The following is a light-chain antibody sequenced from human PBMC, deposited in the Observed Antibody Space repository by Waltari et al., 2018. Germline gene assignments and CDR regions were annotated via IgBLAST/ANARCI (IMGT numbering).Light chain of an antibody. CDR1: SSDIGAYNF. V-gene: IGLV2-14*03. CDR2: DVN. J-gene: IGLJ1*01. Sequence: QSALTQPASVSGSPGQSITISCTGTSSDIGAYNFVSWYQKHPGTAPIVMIYDVNNRPSRVSIRFAASKSGNTASLTISGLQAEDEADYYCSSYTTGSTRYVFGSGTKVTVL. CDR3: SSYTTGSTRYV.